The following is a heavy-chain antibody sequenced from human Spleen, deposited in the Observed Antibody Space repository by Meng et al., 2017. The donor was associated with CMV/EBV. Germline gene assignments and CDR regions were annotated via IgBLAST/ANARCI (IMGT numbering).Heavy chain of an antibody. CDR1: GYTFTAHY. CDR3: ARLSRIAVAGYFDY. CDR2: IIPILGIA. D-gene: IGHD6-19*01. Sequence: SVKVSCKASGYTFTAHYFHWVRQAPGQGLEWMGGIIPILGIANYAQKFQGRVTITADKSTSTAYMELSSLRSEDTAVYYCARLSRIAVAGYFDYWGQGTLVTVSS. V-gene: IGHV1-69*10. J-gene: IGHJ4*02.